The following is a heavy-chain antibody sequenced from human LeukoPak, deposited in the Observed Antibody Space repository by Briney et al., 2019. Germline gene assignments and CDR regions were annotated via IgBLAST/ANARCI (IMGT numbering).Heavy chain of an antibody. CDR3: ARVGSGSYFDY. Sequence: SETLSLTCAVSGYSLSSGYYWGWIRQPPGKGLEWIGSIYHSGSTYYNPSLKSRVTMSVDTSKNQFSLKLSSVTAADTAVYYCARVGSGSYFDYWGQGTLVTVSS. J-gene: IGHJ4*02. V-gene: IGHV4-38-2*01. CDR1: GYSLSSGYY. CDR2: IYHSGST. D-gene: IGHD1-26*01.